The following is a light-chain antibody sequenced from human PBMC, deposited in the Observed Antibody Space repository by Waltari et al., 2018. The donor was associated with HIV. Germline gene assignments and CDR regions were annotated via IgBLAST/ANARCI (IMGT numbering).Light chain of an antibody. Sequence: QSVLTQPPSASGTPEQRVTISCSGSTSNIGRNTVSWFQQFPVTPPTFLIYGKKQRPSGVPALFPGSKSGTSASLAISGLQSEDEADYYCASWDDSLNGPVFGGGTKLTVV. V-gene: IGLV1-44*01. J-gene: IGLJ2*01. CDR3: ASWDDSLNGPV. CDR1: TSNIGRNT. CDR2: GKK.